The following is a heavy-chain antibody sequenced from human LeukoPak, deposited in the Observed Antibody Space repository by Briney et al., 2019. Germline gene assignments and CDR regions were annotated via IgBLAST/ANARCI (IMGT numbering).Heavy chain of an antibody. CDR2: IYNSGST. J-gene: IGHJ5*02. Sequence: SETLSLTCNVSGDSISRSRHFWAWIRQSPGRGLEWIGYIYNSGSTYYNPSLKSRVTISVDTSKNQFSLRLSSVTAADTAVYYCARWGTYASTSNWFDPWGRGTLVTVSS. V-gene: IGHV4-39*07. CDR1: GDSISRSRHF. CDR3: ARWGTYASTSNWFDP. D-gene: IGHD2-2*01.